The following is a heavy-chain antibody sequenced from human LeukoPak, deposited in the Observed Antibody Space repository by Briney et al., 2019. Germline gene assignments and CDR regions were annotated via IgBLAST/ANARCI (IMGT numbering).Heavy chain of an antibody. D-gene: IGHD3-22*01. CDR1: GGSFSGYY. J-gene: IGHJ5*02. V-gene: IGHV4-34*01. CDR2: INHSGST. CDR3: ASGRDSSGYYVS. Sequence: PSETLSLTCAVYGGSFSGYYWSWIRQPPGKGLEWIGEINHSGSTNYNPSLKSRVTISVDTSKNQFSLKLSSVTAADTAVYYCASGRDSSGYYVSWGQGTLVTVSS.